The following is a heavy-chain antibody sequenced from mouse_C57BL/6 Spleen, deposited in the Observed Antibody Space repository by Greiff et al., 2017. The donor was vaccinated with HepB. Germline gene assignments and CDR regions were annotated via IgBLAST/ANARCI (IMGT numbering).Heavy chain of an antibody. CDR3: ARSLYYGSSSAWFAY. V-gene: IGHV1-69*01. J-gene: IGHJ3*01. CDR2: IDPSDSYT. Sequence: QVQLQQPGAELVMPGASVKLSCKASGYTFTSYWMHWVKQRPGQGLEWIGEIDPSDSYTNSNQKFKGKSTLTVDKSSSTAYMQLSSLTSEDSAVYYCARSLYYGSSSAWFAYWGQGTLVTVSA. D-gene: IGHD1-1*01. CDR1: GYTFTSYW.